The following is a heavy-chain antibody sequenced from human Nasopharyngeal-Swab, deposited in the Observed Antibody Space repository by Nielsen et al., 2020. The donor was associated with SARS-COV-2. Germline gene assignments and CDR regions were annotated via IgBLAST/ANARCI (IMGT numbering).Heavy chain of an antibody. CDR1: GYTFTSYD. D-gene: IGHD3-3*01. CDR3: ARAPTGTIFGVVLLYYYGMDV. Sequence: ASVKVSCKASGYTFTSYDINWVRQAPGQGLEWMGWMNPNRGNTGYAQKFQGRVTMTRNTSISTAYMELSSLRSEDTAVYYCARAPTGTIFGVVLLYYYGMDVWGQGITVTVSS. J-gene: IGHJ6*02. V-gene: IGHV1-8*01. CDR2: MNPNRGNT.